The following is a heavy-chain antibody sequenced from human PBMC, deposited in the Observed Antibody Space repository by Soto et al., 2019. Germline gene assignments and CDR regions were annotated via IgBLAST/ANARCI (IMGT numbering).Heavy chain of an antibody. CDR1: GFTFSTFG. CDR2: ISYDGNNK. J-gene: IGHJ6*02. CDR3: AKDLQAYGDYDYYCYGLDV. V-gene: IGHV3-30*18. D-gene: IGHD4-17*01. Sequence: QLVESGGGVVPPGASLRLSCAASGFTFSTFGMHWVRQTPGKGLEWVAVISYDGNNKVYADSVKGRFTISRDNFQKTVDLVNNNLKVDDTAVYYCAKDLQAYGDYDYYCYGLDVWGQGATVSVSS.